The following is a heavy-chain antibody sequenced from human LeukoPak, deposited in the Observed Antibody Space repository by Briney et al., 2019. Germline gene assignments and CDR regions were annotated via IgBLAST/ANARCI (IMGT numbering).Heavy chain of an antibody. CDR2: ISWDGGST. J-gene: IGHJ4*02. V-gene: IGHV3-43D*03. CDR3: AKAYLAYCGGDCYSALGY. D-gene: IGHD2-21*02. Sequence: GGSLRLSCAASGFTFDDYAMHWVRQAPGKGLEWVSLISWDGGSTYYADSVKGRFTISRDNSKNSLYLQMNSLRAEDTALYYCAKAYLAYCGGDCYSALGYWGQGTLVTVSS. CDR1: GFTFDDYA.